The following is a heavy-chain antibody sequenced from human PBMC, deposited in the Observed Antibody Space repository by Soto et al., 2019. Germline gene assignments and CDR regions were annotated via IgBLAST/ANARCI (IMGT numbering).Heavy chain of an antibody. CDR3: ARTVAGHYYYYYMDV. CDR2: IYYSGST. Sequence: PSETLSLTCTVSGASISSYYWSWIRRPPGKGLEWIGYIYYSGSTNYNPSLKSRVTISVDTSKNQFSLKLSSVTAADTAVYYCARTVAGHYYYYYMDVWGKWTTVT. V-gene: IGHV4-59*01. J-gene: IGHJ6*03. D-gene: IGHD6-19*01. CDR1: GASISSYY.